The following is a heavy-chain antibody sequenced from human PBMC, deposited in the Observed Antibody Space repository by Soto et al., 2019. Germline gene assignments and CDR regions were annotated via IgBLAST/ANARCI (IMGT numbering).Heavy chain of an antibody. CDR1: GFTFSSYA. Sequence: QVQLVESGGGVVQPGRSLRLSCAASGFTFSSYAMHWVRQAPGKGLEWVAVISYDGSNKYYADSVKGRFTISRDNSKNTLYLQMNSLRAEDTAVYYCAGIAVAGTSDLDYWGQGTLVTVSS. CDR3: AGIAVAGTSDLDY. D-gene: IGHD6-19*01. CDR2: ISYDGSNK. V-gene: IGHV3-30-3*01. J-gene: IGHJ4*02.